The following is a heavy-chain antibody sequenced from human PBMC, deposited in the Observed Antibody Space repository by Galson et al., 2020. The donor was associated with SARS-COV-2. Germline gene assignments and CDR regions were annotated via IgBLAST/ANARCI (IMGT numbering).Heavy chain of an antibody. CDR1: GYTFTSYG. D-gene: IGHD2-2*01. CDR3: ARNVVVPAAILTYYYYGMDV. J-gene: IGHJ6*02. Sequence: ASVKVSCQASGYTFTSYGISWVRKAPGQGLEWMGWISAYNGNTNYVQKLQGRVTMTTDTSTSTAYMELRSLRSDDTAVYYCARNVVVPAAILTYYYYGMDVWGQGTTVTVSS. V-gene: IGHV1-18*01. CDR2: ISAYNGNT.